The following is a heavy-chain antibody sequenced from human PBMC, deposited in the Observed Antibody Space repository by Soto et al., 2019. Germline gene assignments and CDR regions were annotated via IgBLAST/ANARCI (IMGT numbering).Heavy chain of an antibody. Sequence: GSLTLSCAPPGFTVSSNYMSCVREAPGKGLKSVSVIYSGGSTYYADSVKGRFTISRDNSKNTLYLPMNSLRAEDTAVYYCARNYLLSTPHRRFYYRFLEDWG. V-gene: IGHV3-66*01. CDR1: GFTVSSNY. CDR2: IYSGGST. J-gene: IGHJ6*03. D-gene: IGHD3-10*01. CDR3: ARNYLLSTPHRRFYYRFLED.